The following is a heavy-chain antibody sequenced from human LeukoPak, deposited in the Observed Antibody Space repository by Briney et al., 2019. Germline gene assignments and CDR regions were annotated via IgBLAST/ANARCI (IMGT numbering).Heavy chain of an antibody. CDR3: ARVRELYFYMDV. J-gene: IGHJ6*03. D-gene: IGHD5-24*01. V-gene: IGHV4-38-2*02. CDR2: IYHIGST. CDR1: GYSINSGYY. Sequence: SETLSLTCTVSGYSINSGYYWGWMRQPPGNGLEWIGNIYHIGSTYYNPSLKSRVTISVDTSKNQFSLKLSSVTAADTAVYYCARVRELYFYMDVWGKGTTVTVS.